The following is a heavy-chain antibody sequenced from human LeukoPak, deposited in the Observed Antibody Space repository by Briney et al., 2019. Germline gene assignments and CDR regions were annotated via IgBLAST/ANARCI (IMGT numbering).Heavy chain of an antibody. V-gene: IGHV3-21*01. CDR3: ARDAGYCSGGSCAL. Sequence: GGSLRLSCAASGFTFSSYSMNWVRQAPGKGLEWVSSISSSSSYIYYADSVKGRFTISRDNAKDSLYLQMNRLRGEDTAVYYCARDAGYCSGGSCALWGQGTLVTVSS. CDR2: ISSSSSYI. J-gene: IGHJ4*02. D-gene: IGHD2-15*01. CDR1: GFTFSSYS.